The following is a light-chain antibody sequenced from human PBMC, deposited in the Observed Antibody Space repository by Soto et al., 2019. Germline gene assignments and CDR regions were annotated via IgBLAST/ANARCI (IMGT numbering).Light chain of an antibody. Sequence: EIMMTQSPATLSVSPGERATLSCRASQSVTNNFAWYQQKPGQAPRLLIRDASTRATGVPARFSGSGSGTEFTLTISSLQSEDFAVYYCQQYNNWPGTFGQGTKVEIK. CDR2: DAS. J-gene: IGKJ1*01. CDR1: QSVTNN. V-gene: IGKV3-15*01. CDR3: QQYNNWPGT.